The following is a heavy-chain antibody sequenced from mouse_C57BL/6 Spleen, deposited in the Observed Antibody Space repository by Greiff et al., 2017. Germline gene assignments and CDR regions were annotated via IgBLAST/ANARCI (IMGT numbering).Heavy chain of an antibody. CDR2: IYPGSGST. J-gene: IGHJ4*01. V-gene: IGHV1-55*01. D-gene: IGHD2-14*01. CDR1: GYTFTSYW. CDR3: ARIGYSKYYAMDY. Sequence: VQLQQPGAELVKPGASVKMSCKASGYTFTSYWITWVKQRPGQGLEWIGDIYPGSGSTNYNEKFKSKATLTVDTSASTAYLQLSSLTSEDSAVYYCARIGYSKYYAMDYWGQGTSVTVSS.